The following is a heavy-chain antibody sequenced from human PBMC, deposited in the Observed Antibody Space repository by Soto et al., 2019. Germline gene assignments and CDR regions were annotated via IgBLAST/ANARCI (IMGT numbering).Heavy chain of an antibody. CDR3: AKNTAPEVASYYYYYYYMDV. V-gene: IGHV3-23*01. D-gene: IGHD2-15*01. J-gene: IGHJ6*03. CDR2: ISGSGGST. CDR1: GFTFSSYA. Sequence: GGSLRLSCAASGFTFSSYAMSWVRQAPGKGLEWVSAISGSGGSTYYADSVKGRFTISRDNSKNTLYLQMNSLRAEDTAVYYCAKNTAPEVASYYYYYYYMDVWGKGTTVTVSS.